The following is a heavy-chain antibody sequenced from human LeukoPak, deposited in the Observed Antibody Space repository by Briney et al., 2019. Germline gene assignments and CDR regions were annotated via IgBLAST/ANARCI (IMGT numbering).Heavy chain of an antibody. V-gene: IGHV7-4-1*02. J-gene: IGHJ4*02. CDR2: INTNTGNP. D-gene: IGHD3-22*01. Sequence: ASVKVSCKASGYTFTSYAMNWVRQAPGQGLEWMGLINTNTGNPTYAQGFTGRFVFSLDTSGRTAYMQITSLKAEDTAVYYCARDSWARYYYDSSDYWGQGTLVTVSS. CDR3: ARDSWARYYYDSSDY. CDR1: GYTFTSYA.